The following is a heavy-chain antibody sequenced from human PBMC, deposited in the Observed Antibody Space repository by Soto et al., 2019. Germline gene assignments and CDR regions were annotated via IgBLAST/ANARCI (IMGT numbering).Heavy chain of an antibody. D-gene: IGHD4-17*01. CDR2: ISGSGGST. CDR3: AKFPTTVSHFDY. J-gene: IGHJ4*02. CDR1: GFTFSSYA. V-gene: IGHV3-23*01. Sequence: EVQLLESGGGLVQPGGSLRLSCAASGFTFSSYAMSWVHQAPGKGLEWVSAISGSGGSTYYADSVKGRFTISRDNSKKTLYLQMNSLRAEDTAVYYCAKFPTTVSHFDYWGQGTLVTVSS.